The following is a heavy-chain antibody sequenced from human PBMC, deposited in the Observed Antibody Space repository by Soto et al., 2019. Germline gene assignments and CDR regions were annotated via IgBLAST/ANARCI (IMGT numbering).Heavy chain of an antibody. CDR1: SGSISSSNW. J-gene: IGHJ5*02. D-gene: IGHD2-15*01. V-gene: IGHV4-4*02. Sequence: SETLSLTCAVSSGSISSSNWWSWVRQPPGKGLEWIGEIYHSGSTNYNPSLKSRVTISVDKSKNQFSLKLSSVTAADTAVYYCARVVVVAATGGWFDPWGQGTLVTVSS. CDR3: ARVVVVAATGGWFDP. CDR2: IYHSGST.